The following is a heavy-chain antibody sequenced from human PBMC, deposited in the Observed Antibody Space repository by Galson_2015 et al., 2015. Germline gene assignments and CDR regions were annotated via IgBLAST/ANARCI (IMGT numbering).Heavy chain of an antibody. D-gene: IGHD6-13*01. CDR1: GYTFTSYA. CDR2: INAGNGNT. Sequence: SVKVSCKASGYTFTSYAMHWVRQAPGQRLEWMGWINAGNGNTKYSRKFQGRVTITRDTSASTAYMELSSLRSEDTAVYYCARVPTGYSSSWYYFDYWGQGTLVTVSS. V-gene: IGHV1-3*01. CDR3: ARVPTGYSSSWYYFDY. J-gene: IGHJ4*02.